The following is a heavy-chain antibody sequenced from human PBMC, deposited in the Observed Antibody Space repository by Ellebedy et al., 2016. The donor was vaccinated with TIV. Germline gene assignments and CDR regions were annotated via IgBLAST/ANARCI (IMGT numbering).Heavy chain of an antibody. D-gene: IGHD1-14*01. CDR2: IKQDGSEK. CDR1: GFTFNTYW. CDR3: SAGTGKSDFDH. V-gene: IGHV3-7*03. Sequence: GGSLRLSCAASGFTFNTYWMRWVRQAPGTGLEWVANIKQDGSEKHYVESVKGRFTISRDNAKNSLYLQMSSLRTDDTAVYYCSAGTGKSDFDHWGQGTLVTVSS. J-gene: IGHJ4*02.